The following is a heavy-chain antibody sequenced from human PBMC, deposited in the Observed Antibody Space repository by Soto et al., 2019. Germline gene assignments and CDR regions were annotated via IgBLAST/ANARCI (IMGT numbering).Heavy chain of an antibody. CDR1: GGSISSSSYY. CDR3: ASEYSSSSSNWFDP. V-gene: IGHV4-39*01. Sequence: LSLTCTVSGGSISSSSYYWGWIRQPPGKGLEWIGSIYYSGSTYYNPSLKSRVTISVDTSKNQFSLKLSSVTAADTAVYYCASEYSSSSSNWFDPWGQGTLVTVSS. CDR2: IYYSGST. J-gene: IGHJ5*02. D-gene: IGHD6-6*01.